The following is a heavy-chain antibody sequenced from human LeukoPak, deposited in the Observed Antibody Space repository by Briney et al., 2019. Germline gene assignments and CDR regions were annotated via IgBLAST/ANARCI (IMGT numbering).Heavy chain of an antibody. CDR2: ISTTSSYT. Sequence: PGGSLRLSCAASGFTFSDYYMSWMRQAPGKGLEWVSSISTTSSYTNYANSVKGRFTISRDNAKNSLYLQMNSLRAEDTAIYYCATYNSIWSNFDYWGQGTLVSVSS. J-gene: IGHJ4*02. CDR1: GFTFSDYY. D-gene: IGHD2/OR15-2a*01. CDR3: ATYNSIWSNFDY. V-gene: IGHV3-11*06.